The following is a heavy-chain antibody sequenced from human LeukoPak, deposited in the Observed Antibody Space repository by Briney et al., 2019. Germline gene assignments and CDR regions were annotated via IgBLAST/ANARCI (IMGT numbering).Heavy chain of an antibody. CDR1: GFTFSSYA. CDR3: ARDPNPYVEMATIADY. Sequence: GRSLRLSCAASGFTFSSYAMHWVRQAPGKGLEWVAVISYDGSNKYYADSVKGRFTISRDNSKNTLYLQMNSLRAEDTAVYYCARDPNPYVEMATIADYWGQGTLVTVSS. V-gene: IGHV3-30-3*01. CDR2: ISYDGSNK. J-gene: IGHJ4*02. D-gene: IGHD5-24*01.